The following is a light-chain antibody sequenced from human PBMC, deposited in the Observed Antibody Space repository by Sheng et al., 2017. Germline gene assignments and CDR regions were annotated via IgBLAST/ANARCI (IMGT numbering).Light chain of an antibody. Sequence: QSVLTQSPSASGTPGQRVTISCSGSSSNVGSNYVYWYQQLPGTAPKLLLYSDNQRPSGVPDRFSGSQSGTSASLAISGLRSEDEADYHCAVWDDSLNGPVFGGGT. CDR3: AVWDDSLNGPV. V-gene: IGLV1-47*02. CDR2: SDN. J-gene: IGLJ2*01. CDR1: SSNVGSNY.